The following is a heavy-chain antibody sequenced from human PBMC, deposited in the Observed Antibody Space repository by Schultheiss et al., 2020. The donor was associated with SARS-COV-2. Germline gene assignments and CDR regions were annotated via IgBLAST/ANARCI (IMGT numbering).Heavy chain of an antibody. Sequence: SETLSLTCAVSGGSISSGGYYWSWIRQPPGKGLEWIGSIYYSGSTYYNPSLKSRVTMSVDTSTKEFSLNLNSVSAADTAVYYCARKQYDAPYFDYWGQGILVTVSS. CDR1: GGSISSGGYY. V-gene: IGHV4-61*08. CDR3: ARKQYDAPYFDY. CDR2: IYYSGST. D-gene: IGHD1-1*01. J-gene: IGHJ4*02.